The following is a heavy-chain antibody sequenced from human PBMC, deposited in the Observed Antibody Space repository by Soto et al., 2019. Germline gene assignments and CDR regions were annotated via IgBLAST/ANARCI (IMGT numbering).Heavy chain of an antibody. J-gene: IGHJ5*02. V-gene: IGHV3-30*18. CDR1: GFTFSSYG. Sequence: PGGSLRLSCAASGFTFSSYGMHWVRQAPGKGLEWVAVISYDGSNKYYADSVKGRFTISRDNSKNTLYLQMNSLRAEDTAVYYCAKDGPYDSNYELGNWFDPWGQGTLVTVSS. CDR2: ISYDGSNK. CDR3: AKDGPYDSNYELGNWFDP. D-gene: IGHD4-4*01.